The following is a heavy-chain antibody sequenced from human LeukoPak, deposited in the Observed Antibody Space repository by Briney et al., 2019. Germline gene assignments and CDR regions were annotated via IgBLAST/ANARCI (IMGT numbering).Heavy chain of an antibody. V-gene: IGHV4-31*03. J-gene: IGHJ6*03. Sequence: SETLSLTCTVSGGSISSGGYYWSWIRQHPGKGLEWIGYIYYSGSTYYNPSLKSRVTISVDTSKNQFSLKPSSVTAADTAVYYCARGRDFYYYMDVWGKGTTVTVSS. CDR3: ARGRDFYYYMDV. CDR2: IYYSGST. CDR1: GGSISSGGYY. D-gene: IGHD3-10*01.